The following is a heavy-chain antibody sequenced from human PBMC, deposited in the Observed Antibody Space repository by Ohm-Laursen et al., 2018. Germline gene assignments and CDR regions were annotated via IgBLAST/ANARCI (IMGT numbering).Heavy chain of an antibody. CDR1: GFTFSSYG. V-gene: IGHV3-30*18. CDR3: AKDFEWGETIAAAGTWFDY. Sequence: SLRLSCSASGFTFSSYGMHWVRQAPGKGLEWVAVISYDGSNKYYADSVKGRFTISRDNSKNTLYLQMNSLRAEDTAVYYCAKDFEWGETIAAAGTWFDYWGQGTLVTVSS. J-gene: IGHJ4*02. CDR2: ISYDGSNK. D-gene: IGHD6-13*01.